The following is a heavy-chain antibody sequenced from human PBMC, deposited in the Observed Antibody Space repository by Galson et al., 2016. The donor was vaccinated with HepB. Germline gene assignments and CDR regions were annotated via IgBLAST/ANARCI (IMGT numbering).Heavy chain of an antibody. CDR2: ISRTSNTI. J-gene: IGHJ4*02. D-gene: IGHD1-26*01. CDR1: GFSFSSYS. V-gene: IGHV3-48*02. CDR3: AQINGGSYFGLDD. Sequence: SLRLSCAASGFSFSSYSMNWVRQAPGKRLEWVSYISRTSNTIYYADSVKGRFTISRDNAKNSLYLQMKSLRDEDTAVYYCAQINGGSYFGLDDWGQGTLVTVSS.